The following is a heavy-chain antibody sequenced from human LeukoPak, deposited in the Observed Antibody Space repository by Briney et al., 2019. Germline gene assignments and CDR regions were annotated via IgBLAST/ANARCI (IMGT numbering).Heavy chain of an antibody. D-gene: IGHD3-22*01. CDR3: VRDYHNYDIGGYYFDY. CDR1: GFRFSGYS. V-gene: IGHV3-48*01. Sequence: PGGSLRLSCAASGFRFSGYSMNWVRQAPGMGLEWIAYISSSSSTIYYADSVKGRFTISRDNAENSLYLQMNSLRAEDTAVYYCVRDYHNYDIGGYYFDYWGQGTLVTVSS. J-gene: IGHJ4*02. CDR2: ISSSSSTI.